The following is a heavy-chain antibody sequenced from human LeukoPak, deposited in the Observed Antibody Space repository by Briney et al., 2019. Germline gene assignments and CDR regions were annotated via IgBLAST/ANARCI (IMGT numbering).Heavy chain of an antibody. J-gene: IGHJ6*03. CDR3: ARDRGYCTSTSCYGGYYYYYMDV. Sequence: ASVKVSCKASGYTFTSYGVSWVRQAPGQGLEWMGWISAYNGNTNYAQNLQGRVTMTTDTSTSTAYMELRSLRSDDTVVYYCARDRGYCTSTSCYGGYYYYYMDVWGKGTTVTVSS. V-gene: IGHV1-18*01. CDR1: GYTFTSYG. CDR2: ISAYNGNT. D-gene: IGHD2-2*01.